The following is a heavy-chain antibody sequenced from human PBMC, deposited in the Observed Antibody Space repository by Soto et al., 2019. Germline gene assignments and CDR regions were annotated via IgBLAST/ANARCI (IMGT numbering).Heavy chain of an antibody. V-gene: IGHV3-30*18. Sequence: QVQLVESGGGVVQPGRSLRLSCAASGFTFSTYGMHWVRQAPGKGLEWVAVISYDGSDKYYADSVKGRFTISRDNSKNTLYLQMTSLRGEDTAVYYCAKEVVVYVSWGQGALVTVSS. J-gene: IGHJ5*02. CDR2: ISYDGSDK. CDR1: GFTFSTYG. CDR3: AKEVVVYVS. D-gene: IGHD3-22*01.